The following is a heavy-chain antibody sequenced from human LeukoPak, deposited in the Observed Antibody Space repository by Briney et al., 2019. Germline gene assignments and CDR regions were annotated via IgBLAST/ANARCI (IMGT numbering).Heavy chain of an antibody. V-gene: IGHV4-39*07. CDR3: ARDAGHQLSRRNYYAMDV. CDR1: GGSISSSSYY. D-gene: IGHD2-2*01. Sequence: SETLSLTCTVSGGSISSSSYYWGWIRQPPGKGLEWIGSIYFGGSSNYSPSLKSRVTISVDTSNNQFSLKVNSVTAADTAVYYCARDAGHQLSRRNYYAMDVWGQGTTVTVSS. J-gene: IGHJ6*02. CDR2: IYFGGSS.